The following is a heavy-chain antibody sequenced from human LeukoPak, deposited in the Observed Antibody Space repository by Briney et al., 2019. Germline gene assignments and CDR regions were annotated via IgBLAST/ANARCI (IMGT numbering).Heavy chain of an antibody. CDR2: IHYSGST. D-gene: IGHD6-13*01. Sequence: SETLSLTCTVSGGSIGSYYWNWIRQAPGKGLEWIGYIHYSGSTSHNSSLKSRVTISVDTSKNQYSLKLSSVTAADTSVYYCARVGAAAGVDYWGQGTLVTVSS. CDR3: ARVGAAAGVDY. J-gene: IGHJ4*02. V-gene: IGHV4-59*01. CDR1: GGSIGSYY.